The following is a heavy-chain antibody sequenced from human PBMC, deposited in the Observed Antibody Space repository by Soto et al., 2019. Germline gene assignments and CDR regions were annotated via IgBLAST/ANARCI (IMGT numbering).Heavy chain of an antibody. CDR1: GFTVSSNY. CDR2: IYSGGST. CDR3: ARVVGIHYYYMHV. V-gene: IGHV3-53*04. J-gene: IGHJ6*03. Sequence: GGSLRLSCAASGFTVSSNYMSWVRQAPGKGLEWVSVIYSGGSTYYADSVKGRFTISRHNSKNTLYLQMNSLRAEDTAVYYCARVVGIHYYYMHVWGKGTTVTVSS. D-gene: IGHD2-21*01.